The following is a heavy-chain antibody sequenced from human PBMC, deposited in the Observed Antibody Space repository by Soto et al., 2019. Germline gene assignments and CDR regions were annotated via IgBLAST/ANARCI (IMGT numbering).Heavy chain of an antibody. J-gene: IGHJ6*02. Sequence: PGGSLRLSCAASGFTFSSYAMHWVRQAPGKGLEWVAVISYDGSNKYYADSVKGRFTISRDNSKNTLYLQMNSLRAEDTAVYYCARGGLGSGWYFGMDVWGQGTTVTVSS. CDR1: GFTFSSYA. CDR3: ARGGLGSGWYFGMDV. D-gene: IGHD6-19*01. V-gene: IGHV3-30-3*01. CDR2: ISYDGSNK.